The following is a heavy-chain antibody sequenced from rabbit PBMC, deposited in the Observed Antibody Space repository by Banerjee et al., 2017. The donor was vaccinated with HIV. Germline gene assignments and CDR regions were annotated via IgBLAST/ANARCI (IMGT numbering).Heavy chain of an antibody. D-gene: IGHD2-1*01. CDR2: IYSGSSGST. J-gene: IGHJ4*01. CDR3: ARENNDWEYFNL. V-gene: IGHV1S45*01. CDR1: GFSFSNKYV. Sequence: QEQLEESGGGLVKPEGSLTLTCKASGFSFSNKYVMCWVRQAPGKGLELNACIYSGSSGSTYYASWAKGRFTISKTSSTTVTLQMPSLTAADTATYFCARENNDWEYFNLWGPGTLVTVS.